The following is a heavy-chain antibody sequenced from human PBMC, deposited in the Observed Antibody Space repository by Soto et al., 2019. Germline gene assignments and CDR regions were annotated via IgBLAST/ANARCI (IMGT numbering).Heavy chain of an antibody. V-gene: IGHV1-18*04. J-gene: IGHJ4*02. Sequence: VTSVKVSCKASGYTFSHYGISWVRQATGPGLECMAWTSADNDDTNYAEKRQGRVTLTTDTSTCTAYMELRSLRSDDTAVYFCARDARGTCTGPRCYYFDYWGQGSLVTVSS. CDR3: ARDARGTCTGPRCYYFDY. D-gene: IGHD2-8*02. CDR2: TSADNDDT. CDR1: GYTFSHYG.